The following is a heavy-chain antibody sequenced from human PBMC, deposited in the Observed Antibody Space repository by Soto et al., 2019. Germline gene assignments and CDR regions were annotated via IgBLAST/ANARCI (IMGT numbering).Heavy chain of an antibody. Sequence: EVQLVESGGGLVQPGGSLRLSCAASGLIFSDYHMDWVRQAPGKGLEWVGRIRRKANSYTTEYAASVKGRCTISRDDSKNSMYLQMNSLQSEDTGVYYCAMLGGWSGGSSGMDVWGQGTTVTVSS. V-gene: IGHV3-72*01. CDR2: IRRKANSYTT. CDR3: AMLGGWSGGSSGMDV. CDR1: GLIFSDYH. D-gene: IGHD6-19*01. J-gene: IGHJ6*01.